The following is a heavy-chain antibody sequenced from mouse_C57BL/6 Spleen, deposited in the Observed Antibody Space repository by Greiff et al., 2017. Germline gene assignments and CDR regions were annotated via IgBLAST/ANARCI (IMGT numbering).Heavy chain of an antibody. V-gene: IGHV1-80*01. J-gene: IGHJ2*01. CDR2: IYPGDGDT. CDR1: GYAFSSYW. Sequence: QVPLQQSGAELVKPGASVKISCKASGYAFSSYWMNWVKQRPGKGLEWIGQIYPGDGDTNYNGKFKGKAPLTADKSSSTAYMPLSSLTSEDTAVYFCASSGTGRVFDYWGQGTTLTVSS. D-gene: IGHD4-1*01. CDR3: ASSGTGRVFDY.